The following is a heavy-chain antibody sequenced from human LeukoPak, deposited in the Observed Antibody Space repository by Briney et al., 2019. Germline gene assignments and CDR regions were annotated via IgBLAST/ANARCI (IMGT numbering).Heavy chain of an antibody. CDR3: ARGRALWSSGSMNC. V-gene: IGHV1-8*01. CDR1: GYTFTSYD. CDR2: MNPNSGNT. Sequence: ASVKVSCKASGYTFTSYDINWVRQDTGQGLEWMGWMNPNSGNTGYAQKFQGRVTMTRNTSISTAYMELSSLRSEDTAVYYCARGRALWSSGSMNCWGQGTLVTVSS. J-gene: IGHJ4*02. D-gene: IGHD6-19*01.